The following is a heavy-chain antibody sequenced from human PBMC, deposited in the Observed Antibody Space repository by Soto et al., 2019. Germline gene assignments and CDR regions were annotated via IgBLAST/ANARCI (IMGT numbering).Heavy chain of an antibody. V-gene: IGHV1-18*01. CDR2: ISAYNGIT. CDR3: ARAEQVARQWFDH. Sequence: XSVKVSCKASVYTFSSHGISWVRQAPGQGLEWMGWISAYNGITNYAQKFQGRVTMTTDTSTTTAYMELRSLRSDDTAVYYCARAEQVARQWFDHWGQGTLVTVSS. CDR1: VYTFSSHG. J-gene: IGHJ5*02. D-gene: IGHD6-6*01.